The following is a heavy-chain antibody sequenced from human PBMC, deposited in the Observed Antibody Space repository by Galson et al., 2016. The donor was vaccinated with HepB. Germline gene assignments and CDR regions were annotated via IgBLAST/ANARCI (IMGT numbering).Heavy chain of an antibody. CDR1: GLTFRSYA. CDR3: ASHLGGSSLDPFDI. V-gene: IGHV3-23*01. J-gene: IGHJ3*02. D-gene: IGHD3-16*01. CDR2: SASGDIT. Sequence: LRLSCAASGLTFRSYAFSWLRQAPGKGLEWVSVSASGDITYYAHSVKGRFTISRDKSKNTLFLNMISLRAEDTASYYCASHLGGSSLDPFDIWGRGTMVAVSS.